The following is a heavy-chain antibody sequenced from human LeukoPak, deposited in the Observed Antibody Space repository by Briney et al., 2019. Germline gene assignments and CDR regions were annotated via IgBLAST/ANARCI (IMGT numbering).Heavy chain of an antibody. V-gene: IGHV1-18*01. D-gene: IGHD1-26*01. CDR1: GYTFTSYG. CDR3: ARLVGATTFYYYYMDV. Sequence: ASVKVSCKASGYTFTSYGISWVRQAPGQGLEWMGLISAYNGNTNYAQKLQGRVTMTTDTSTSTAYMELRSLRSDDTAVYYCARLVGATTFYYYYMDVWGKGTAVTVSS. CDR2: ISAYNGNT. J-gene: IGHJ6*03.